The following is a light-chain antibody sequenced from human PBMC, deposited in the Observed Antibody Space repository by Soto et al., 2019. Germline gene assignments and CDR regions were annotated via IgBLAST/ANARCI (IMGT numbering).Light chain of an antibody. V-gene: IGLV2-23*01. CDR3: CSYADSTTTHYV. J-gene: IGLJ1*01. Sequence: QSALTQSASVSGSPGQSITISCTGASSDVGTYNLVSWSQQHPGKAPNVMIYEGSKRPSGVSNRFSGSKSANTASPTISGLQADDEADYYCCSYADSTTTHYVFGSGTKLTVL. CDR1: SSDVGTYNL. CDR2: EGS.